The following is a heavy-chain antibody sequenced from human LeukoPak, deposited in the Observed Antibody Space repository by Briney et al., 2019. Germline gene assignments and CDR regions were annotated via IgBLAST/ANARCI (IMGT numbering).Heavy chain of an antibody. V-gene: IGHV3-53*01. CDR1: GFTVSSNY. D-gene: IGHD3-10*01. CDR3: ARELITMVRGGNFDY. J-gene: IGHJ4*02. Sequence: PGGSLRLSCAASGFTVSSNYMSWVRQAPGKGLEWVSVIYSGGSTYYADSVKGRFTISRDNSKNTLYLQMNSLRAEDTAVYYCARELITMVRGGNFDYWGQGTLVTVSS. CDR2: IYSGGST.